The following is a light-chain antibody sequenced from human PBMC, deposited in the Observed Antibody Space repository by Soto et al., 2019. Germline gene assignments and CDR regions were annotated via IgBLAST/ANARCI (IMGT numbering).Light chain of an antibody. V-gene: IGLV1-51*02. CDR3: GTWDSSLSAYV. J-gene: IGLJ1*01. CDR1: SSNIGNNY. CDR2: ENN. Sequence: QAVVTQPPSVSAAPGQKVTISCSGSSSNIGNNYVSWYQQLPGTAPKLLIYENNKRPSGIPDRFSGSKSGTSATVGITGLQTGDEADYYCGTWDSSLSAYVFGTGTKVTVL.